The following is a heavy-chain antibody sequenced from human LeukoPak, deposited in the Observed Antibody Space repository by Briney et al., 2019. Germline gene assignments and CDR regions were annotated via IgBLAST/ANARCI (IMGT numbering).Heavy chain of an antibody. D-gene: IGHD1-26*01. CDR3: AREPGATSGHIDAFDI. Sequence: SETLSLTCAVYGGSFSGYYWSWIRQPPGKGLEWIGEINHSGSTTYNPSLKSRVTISVDTSKNQFSLKLSSVTAADTAVYYCAREPGATSGHIDAFDIWGQGTMVTVSS. J-gene: IGHJ3*02. V-gene: IGHV4-34*01. CDR1: GGSFSGYY. CDR2: INHSGST.